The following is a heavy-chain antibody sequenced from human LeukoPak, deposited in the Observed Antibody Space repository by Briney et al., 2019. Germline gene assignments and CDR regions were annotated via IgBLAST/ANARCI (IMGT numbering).Heavy chain of an antibody. D-gene: IGHD6-6*01. V-gene: IGHV4-34*01. Sequence: SETLSLTCAVYGGSFSGYYWSWIRQPPGKGLEWIGEINHSGSTNYNPSLKSRVTISVDTSKNQFSLKLSSVTAADTAVYYCARDVGARLSGFWGQGTLVTVSS. J-gene: IGHJ4*02. CDR3: ARDVGARLSGF. CDR1: GGSFSGYY. CDR2: INHSGST.